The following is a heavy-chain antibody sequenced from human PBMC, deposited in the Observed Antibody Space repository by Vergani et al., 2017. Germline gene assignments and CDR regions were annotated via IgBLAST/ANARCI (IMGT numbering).Heavy chain of an antibody. CDR2: ISYGGIT. J-gene: IGHJ4*02. V-gene: IGHV4-59*01. CDR3: ARAGYCSGDSCYSGPFDY. CDR1: GSSIRNNY. D-gene: IGHD2-15*01. Sequence: QVQLQEAGPGLAKPSETLSLTCTVSGSSIRNNYWSWIRQPPGKGLEWIGYISYGGITNYNPSLMGRVTISLDTSKNQFSLNLSSVTAADTAVYYCARAGYCSGDSCYSGPFDYWGQGTLVTVSS.